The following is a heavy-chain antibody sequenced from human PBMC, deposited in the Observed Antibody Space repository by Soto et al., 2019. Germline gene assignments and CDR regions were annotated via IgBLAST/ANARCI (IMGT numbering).Heavy chain of an antibody. J-gene: IGHJ3*02. Sequence: GGSLRLSCAASGFTFSSYAMSWVRQAPGKGLEWVSAISGSCGSTYYADSVKDRFTISRDNSKNTLYLQMNSLRAEDTAVYYCAKGYSSSSLAFDIWDQGTMVTVSS. CDR1: GFTFSSYA. D-gene: IGHD6-6*01. CDR2: ISGSCGST. CDR3: AKGYSSSSLAFDI. V-gene: IGHV3-23*01.